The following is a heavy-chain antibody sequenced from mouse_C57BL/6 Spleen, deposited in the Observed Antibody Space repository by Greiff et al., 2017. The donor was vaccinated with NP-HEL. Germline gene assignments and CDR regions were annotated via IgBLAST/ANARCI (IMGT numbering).Heavy chain of an antibody. CDR3: ARGAEYAMDY. Sequence: EVQVVESGPGLVKPSQSLSLTCSVTGYSITSGYYWNWIRQFPGNKLEWMGYISYDGSNNYNPSLKNRISITRDTSKNQFFLKLNSVTTEDTATYYCARGAEYAMDYWGQGTSVTVSS. J-gene: IGHJ4*01. CDR2: ISYDGSN. V-gene: IGHV3-6*01. CDR1: GYSITSGYY.